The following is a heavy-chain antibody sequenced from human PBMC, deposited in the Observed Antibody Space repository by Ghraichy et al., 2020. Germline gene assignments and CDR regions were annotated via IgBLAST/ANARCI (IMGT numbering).Heavy chain of an antibody. CDR2: ISSSTNTI. J-gene: IGHJ4*01. V-gene: IGHV3-11*01. Sequence: GGSLRLSCAASGFTFSDYYMSWIRQAPGKGLEWISYISSSTNTIFYADSVKGRFTVSRDNAKNSLYLQMNSWRVEDTAIYYCAREGKVGCTAGGCYPVDYWGHGPLLPFSS. D-gene: IGHD2-15*01. CDR3: AREGKVGCTAGGCYPVDY. CDR1: GFTFSDYY.